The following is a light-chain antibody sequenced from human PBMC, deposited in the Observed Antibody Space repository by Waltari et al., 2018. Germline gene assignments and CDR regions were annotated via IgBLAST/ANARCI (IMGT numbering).Light chain of an antibody. CDR2: DVY. J-gene: IGLJ3*02. V-gene: IGLV2-23*02. CDR3: CSYAGRSTLV. CDR1: TSDIGSYDF. Sequence: QSALTQPASVSGSPGQSITISCTGTTSDIGSYDFVSWYQQDPGKAPPLIIYDVYNRPSGVSNRFAGSRSGNTASLTISGLQAEDETTYYCCSYAGRSTLVFGGGTKLTVL.